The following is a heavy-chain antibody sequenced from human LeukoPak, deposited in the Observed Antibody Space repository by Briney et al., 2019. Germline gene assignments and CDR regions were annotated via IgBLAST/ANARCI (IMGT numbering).Heavy chain of an antibody. CDR2: INTDGRNT. Sequence: GGSLRLSCAASGFTFSSYGMHWVRQAPGKGLVWVSRINTDGRNTGYADSVEGRFTISRDNAKNTLYLQMTILTAEDTAVYYCARVGKSGSYYYFDYWGQGTLVTVSS. CDR3: ARVGKSGSYYYFDY. D-gene: IGHD1-26*01. J-gene: IGHJ4*02. V-gene: IGHV3-74*01. CDR1: GFTFSSYG.